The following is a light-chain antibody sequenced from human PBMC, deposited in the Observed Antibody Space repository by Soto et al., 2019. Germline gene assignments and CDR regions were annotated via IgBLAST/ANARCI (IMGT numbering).Light chain of an antibody. CDR3: QSFDSSLSGVV. Sequence: QSVLTQPPSVSGAPGQRVILSCTGSSSNIGAGYDVHWYQQLPRTAPKLLIFGNFNRPSGVPDRFSGSKSGTSASLAITGLQAEDEADYYCQSFDSSLSGVVFGGGTKLTVL. CDR2: GNF. CDR1: SSNIGAGYD. J-gene: IGLJ2*01. V-gene: IGLV1-40*01.